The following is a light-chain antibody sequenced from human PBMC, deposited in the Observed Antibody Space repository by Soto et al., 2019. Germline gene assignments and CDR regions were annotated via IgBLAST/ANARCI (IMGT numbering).Light chain of an antibody. CDR3: SSFAGVSTV. CDR1: SSDIGYYNY. Sequence: QSALTQHPSASGSPGQSVTISCTGTSSDIGYYNYVSWYQQHPGKAPKLLIYEVTKRPSGVPDRFSGSKSGNTASLTVSGLQAEDDADYYCSSFAGVSTVFGTGTKLTVL. J-gene: IGLJ1*01. V-gene: IGLV2-8*01. CDR2: EVT.